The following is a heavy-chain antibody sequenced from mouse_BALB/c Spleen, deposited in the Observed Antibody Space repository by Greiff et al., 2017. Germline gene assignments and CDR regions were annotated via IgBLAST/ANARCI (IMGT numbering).Heavy chain of an antibody. CDR1: GFTFSSYT. V-gene: IGHV5-6-5*01. Sequence: EVQLVESGGGLVQPGGSLKLSCAASGFTFSSYTMSWVRQTPEKRLEWVASISSGGSTYYPDSVKGRFTISRDNARNILYLQMSSLRSEDTAMYYCARRGTTADFDYWGQGTTLTVSS. D-gene: IGHD1-2*01. CDR2: ISSGGST. CDR3: ARRGTTADFDY. J-gene: IGHJ2*01.